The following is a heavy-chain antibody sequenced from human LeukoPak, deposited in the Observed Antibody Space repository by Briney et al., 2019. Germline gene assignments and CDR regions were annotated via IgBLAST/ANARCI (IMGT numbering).Heavy chain of an antibody. CDR1: GFTFSSFA. Sequence: GGSLRLSCAASGFTFSSFAMSWVRQTPGQGLEWVSAISGNGGSTYYADSVKGRFTISRDNSKNTLYLQMSSLRADDTAIYYCAKDRSDSSSWYCVDVWGQGTTVTVSS. CDR2: ISGNGGST. V-gene: IGHV3-23*01. CDR3: AKDRSDSSSWYCVDV. J-gene: IGHJ6*02. D-gene: IGHD6-13*01.